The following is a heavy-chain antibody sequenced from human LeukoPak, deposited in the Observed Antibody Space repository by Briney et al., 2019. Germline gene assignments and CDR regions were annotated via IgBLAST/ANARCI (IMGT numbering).Heavy chain of an antibody. V-gene: IGHV1-2*02. CDR2: INPNSGGT. CDR1: GYTFTGLY. CDR3: ARACYDSSGYYGGEGY. D-gene: IGHD3-22*01. J-gene: IGHJ4*02. Sequence: ASVKVSCKTSGYTFTGLYMHWVRQAPGQGLEWMGWINPNSGGTNYAQKFQGRVTMTRDTPISTAYMELSRLRSDDTAVYYCARACYDSSGYYGGEGYWGQGTLVTVSS.